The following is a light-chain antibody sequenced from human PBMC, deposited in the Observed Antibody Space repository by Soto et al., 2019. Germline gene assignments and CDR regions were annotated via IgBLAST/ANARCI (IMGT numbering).Light chain of an antibody. Sequence: QSARTQPASVSGSPGQSITLSCTGASSDVGGYNYVSWYQQHPGKAPRLMIYDVSDRPSGVSNRFSGSKSGNTASLTISGLQTEDEADYYCSSYKSGSTPYVFGTGTKVTVL. CDR1: SSDVGGYNY. V-gene: IGLV2-14*01. CDR2: DVS. J-gene: IGLJ1*01. CDR3: SSYKSGSTPYV.